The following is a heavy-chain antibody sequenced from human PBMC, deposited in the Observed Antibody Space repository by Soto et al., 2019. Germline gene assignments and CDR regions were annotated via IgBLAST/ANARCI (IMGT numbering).Heavy chain of an antibody. D-gene: IGHD2-2*01. CDR1: GYTFTGYY. CDR3: ARVGCSSTSCSDPYYYYGMDV. V-gene: IGHV1-2*04. CDR2: INPNSGGT. J-gene: IGHJ6*02. Sequence: ASVKVSCKASGYTFTGYYMHWVRQAPGQGLEWMGWINPNSGGTNYAQKFQGWVTMTRDTSISTAYMELSRLRSDDTAVYYCARVGCSSTSCSDPYYYYGMDVWGQGTTVTVSS.